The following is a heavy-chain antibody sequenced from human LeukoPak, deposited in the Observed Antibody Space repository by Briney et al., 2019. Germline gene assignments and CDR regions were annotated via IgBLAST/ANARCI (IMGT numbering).Heavy chain of an antibody. CDR2: INPNSGGT. J-gene: IGHJ6*03. Sequence: GASVKVSCKASGGTFSSYAISWVRQAPGQGLECMGWINPNSGGTNYAQKFQGRVTMTRDTSISTAYMELSRLRSDDTAVYYCARDRYGSGSYYSYYYYYMDVWGKGTTVTISS. CDR3: ARDRYGSGSYYSYYYYYMDV. CDR1: GGTFSSYA. D-gene: IGHD3-10*01. V-gene: IGHV1-2*02.